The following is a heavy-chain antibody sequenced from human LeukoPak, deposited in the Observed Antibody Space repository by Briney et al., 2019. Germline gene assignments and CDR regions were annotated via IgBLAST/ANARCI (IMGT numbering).Heavy chain of an antibody. CDR3: TTGGGPVTTSEEYFKH. CDR1: GFTFDDYA. V-gene: IGHV3-43D*03. D-gene: IGHD4-17*01. J-gene: IGHJ1*01. Sequence: PGGSLRLSWAASGFTFDDYAIHWVRQAPGKGLEWVCLISWNGGSSNYADSVKGRFTISRDNSKNSVYLQMNSLTAEDTALYYCTTGGGPVTTSEEYFKHWGQGTPVTVSS. CDR2: ISWNGGSS.